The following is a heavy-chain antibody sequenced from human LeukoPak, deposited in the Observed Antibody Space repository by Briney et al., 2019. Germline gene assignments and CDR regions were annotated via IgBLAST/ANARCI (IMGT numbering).Heavy chain of an antibody. Sequence: SQTLSLTCAISGDSVSRNSAAWNWIGQSPSRGLEWLGRTYYRSKWYNDYAVSVKGRITINPDTSKNQFSLQLNSVTPEDTAVFYCAGGLFQDGMDVWGQGTTVTVSS. V-gene: IGHV6-1*01. CDR1: GDSVSRNSAA. CDR2: TYYRSKWYN. D-gene: IGHD3-16*01. J-gene: IGHJ6*02. CDR3: AGGLFQDGMDV.